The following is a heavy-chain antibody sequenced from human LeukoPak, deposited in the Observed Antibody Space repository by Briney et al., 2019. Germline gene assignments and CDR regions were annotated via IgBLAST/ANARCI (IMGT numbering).Heavy chain of an antibody. CDR3: ARVKGYCSSTSCYGPYYYYGMDV. CDR2: FDPEDGET. J-gene: IGHJ6*02. Sequence: ASVKVSCKVSGYTLTELSMHWVRQAPGKGLEWMGGFDPEDGETIYAQKFQGRVTMTEDTSTDTAYMELSSLRSEDTAVYYCARVKGYCSSTSCYGPYYYYGMDVWGQGTTVTVSS. CDR1: GYTLTELS. D-gene: IGHD2-2*01. V-gene: IGHV1-24*01.